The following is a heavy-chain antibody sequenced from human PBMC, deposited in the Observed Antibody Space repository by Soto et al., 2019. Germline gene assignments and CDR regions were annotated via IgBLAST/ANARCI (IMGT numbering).Heavy chain of an antibody. J-gene: IGHJ4*02. V-gene: IGHV4-61*05. CDR2: FYYSGST. CDR1: GGSISSSSYY. CDR3: ARGNDIFDY. D-gene: IGHD3-9*01. Sequence: TSETLSLTCTVSGGSISSSSYYWGWIRQPPGKGLEWIGYFYYSGSTNYNPSLKSRVTISVDTSKNQFSLKLSSVTAADTAVYYCARGNDIFDYWGQGTLVTVSS.